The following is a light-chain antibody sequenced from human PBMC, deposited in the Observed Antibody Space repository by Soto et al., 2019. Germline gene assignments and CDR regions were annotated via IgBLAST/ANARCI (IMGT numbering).Light chain of an antibody. V-gene: IGLV1-47*01. CDR3: ATWDDSLSGVL. CDR2: KNT. CDR1: SSNIGNHY. Sequence: QSVLAQSPSVSGAPEQRVTISCSVSSSNIGNHYVYWHQQLPGMAPRLLIYKNTQRPSGIPDRFSGSKSGTSASLAIYGLRSEDEADYYCATWDDSLSGVLFGGGTKVTVL. J-gene: IGLJ2*01.